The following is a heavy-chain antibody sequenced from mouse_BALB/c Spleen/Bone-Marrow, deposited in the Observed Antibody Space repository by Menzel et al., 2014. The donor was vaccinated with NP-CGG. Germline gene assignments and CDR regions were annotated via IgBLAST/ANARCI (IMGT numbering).Heavy chain of an antibody. Sequence: EVKVVESGGGLVKPGGSLKLSCAASGFTFSEYYMYWVRQTPEKRLEWVETISDGGSYTYYPDSVKGRFTISRDNAKNNLYLQMSSLKSEDTAMYYCARVVTTATLYWYFDVWGAGTTVTVSS. V-gene: IGHV5-4*02. CDR3: ARVVTTATLYWYFDV. D-gene: IGHD1-2*01. J-gene: IGHJ1*01. CDR2: ISDGGSYT. CDR1: GFTFSEYY.